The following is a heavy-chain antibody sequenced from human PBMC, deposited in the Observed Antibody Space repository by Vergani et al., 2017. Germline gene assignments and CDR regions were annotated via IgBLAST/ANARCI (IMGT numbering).Heavy chain of an antibody. CDR3: ARGYCSGGSCYSVPFDY. V-gene: IGHV4-30-2*01. D-gene: IGHD2-15*01. J-gene: IGHJ4*02. Sequence: QLQLQESGSGLVKPSQTPFLTCAVAGGSISSGGYSWSWIRQPPGKGLEWIGYIYHSGSTYYNPSLKSRVTISVDRSKNQFSLKLSSVTAADTAVYYCARGYCSGGSCYSVPFDYWGQGTLVTVSS. CDR2: IYHSGST. CDR1: GGSISSGGYS.